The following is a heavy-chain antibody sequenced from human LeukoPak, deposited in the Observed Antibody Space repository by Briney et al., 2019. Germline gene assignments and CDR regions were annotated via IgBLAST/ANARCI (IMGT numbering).Heavy chain of an antibody. Sequence: GESLKISCKGSGYSFTSYWIGWVRQMPGKGLEWMGIIYPGDSDTRHSPSFQGQVTISADKSISTAYLQWSSLKASDTAMYYCARHMEGSSWMPDYGMDVWGQGTTVTVSS. CDR3: ARHMEGSSWMPDYGMDV. D-gene: IGHD6-13*01. CDR1: GYSFTSYW. CDR2: IYPGDSDT. J-gene: IGHJ6*02. V-gene: IGHV5-51*01.